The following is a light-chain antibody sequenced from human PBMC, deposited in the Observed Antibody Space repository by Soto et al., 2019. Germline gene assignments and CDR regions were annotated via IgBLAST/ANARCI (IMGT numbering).Light chain of an antibody. Sequence: EIVFTQSPATLSVSPGEGATLSCRASQSVSSKLAWYQQKPGQAPRLLIYGASTRATGIPARFSGSGSGTEFTLIISSLQSEDSAVYYCQQYNSWLWTFGQGTKVDIK. CDR1: QSVSSK. V-gene: IGKV3-15*01. CDR3: QQYNSWLWT. CDR2: GAS. J-gene: IGKJ1*01.